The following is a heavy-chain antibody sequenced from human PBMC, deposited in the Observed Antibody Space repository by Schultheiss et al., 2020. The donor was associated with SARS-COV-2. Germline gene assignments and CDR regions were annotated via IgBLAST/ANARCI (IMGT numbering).Heavy chain of an antibody. CDR1: GFTFSSYG. D-gene: IGHD3-3*01. CDR3: AKERVSYDFWSGYYIFDY. Sequence: GESLKISCAASGFTFSSYGMHWVCQAPGKGLEWVAVISYDGSNKYYADSVKGRFTISRDNSKNTLYLQMNSLRAEDTAVYYCAKERVSYDFWSGYYIFDYWGQGTLVTVSS. V-gene: IGHV3-30*18. J-gene: IGHJ4*02. CDR2: ISYDGSNK.